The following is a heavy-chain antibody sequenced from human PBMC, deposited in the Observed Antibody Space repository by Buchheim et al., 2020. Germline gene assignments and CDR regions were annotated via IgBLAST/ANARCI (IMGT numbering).Heavy chain of an antibody. J-gene: IGHJ2*01. CDR1: GGSFSSGGYS. CDR3: ARVPEGYYDSSGYYYPYWYFDL. CDR2: IYHSWST. D-gene: IGHD3-22*01. Sequence: QVQLQESGPGLVKPSQTLSLTCAVSGGSFSSGGYSWSWIRQPPGKGLEWIGYIYHSWSTYYNPSLKSRVTISVDESKNQFSLKLSSVTAADTAVYYCARVPEGYYDSSGYYYPYWYFDLWGRGTL. V-gene: IGHV4-30-2*01.